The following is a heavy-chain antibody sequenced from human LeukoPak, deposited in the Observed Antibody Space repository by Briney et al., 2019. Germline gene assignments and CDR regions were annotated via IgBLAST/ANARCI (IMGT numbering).Heavy chain of an antibody. D-gene: IGHD3-3*01. CDR2: IKQDGSEK. CDR3: ASGWGYDFWSGYRDY. J-gene: IGHJ4*02. Sequence: GGSLRLSCAASGFTFSNAWMSWVRQAPGKGLEWVANIKQDGSEKYYVDSVKGRFTISRDNAKNSLYLQMNSLRAEDTAVYYCASGWGYDFWSGYRDYWGQGTLVTVSS. CDR1: GFTFSNAW. V-gene: IGHV3-7*01.